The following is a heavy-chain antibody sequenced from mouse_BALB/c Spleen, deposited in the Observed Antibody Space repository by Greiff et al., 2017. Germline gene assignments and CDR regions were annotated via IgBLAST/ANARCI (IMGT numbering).Heavy chain of an antibody. CDR3: ARRYDAMDY. CDR2: INPSTGYT. V-gene: IGHV1-7*01. J-gene: IGHJ4*01. CDR1: GYTFTSYW. D-gene: IGHD2-10*02. Sequence: VQLQQSGAELAKPGASVKMSCKASGYTFTSYWMHWVKQRPGQGLEWIGYINPSTGYTEYNQKFKDKATLTADKSSSTAYMQLSSLTSEDSAVYYCARRYDAMDYWGQGTSVTVSS.